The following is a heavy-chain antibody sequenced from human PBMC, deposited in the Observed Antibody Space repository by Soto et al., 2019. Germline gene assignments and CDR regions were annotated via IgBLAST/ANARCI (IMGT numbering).Heavy chain of an antibody. CDR3: EREDGGAGMDV. CDR2: IYHSGSS. V-gene: IGHV4-38-2*02. CDR1: ASSISIYY. D-gene: IGHD3-10*01. J-gene: IGHJ6*02. Sequence: QVHLQESGPGLVKPSETLSLTCAIGASSISIYYWGWIRQPPGKGLEWIGSIYHSGSSYYNPSLKRLLRLSLDTSKGQFSLNLTSVTAADTAVYYCEREDGGAGMDVRGQGTTVIVSS.